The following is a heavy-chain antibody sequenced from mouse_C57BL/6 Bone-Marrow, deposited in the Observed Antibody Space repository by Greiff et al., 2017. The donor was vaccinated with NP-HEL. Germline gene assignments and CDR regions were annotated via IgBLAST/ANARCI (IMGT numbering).Heavy chain of an antibody. CDR3: ARWGYYGSSWAWFAY. J-gene: IGHJ3*01. V-gene: IGHV1-52*01. D-gene: IGHD1-1*01. CDR1: GYTFTSYW. Sequence: QVHVKQPGAELVRPGSSVKLSCKASGYTFTSYWMHWVKQRPIQGLEWIGNIDPSDSENHYNQKFKDKATLTVDKSSSTAYMQLSSLTSEDSAVYYCARWGYYGSSWAWFAYWGQGTLVTVSA. CDR2: IDPSDSEN.